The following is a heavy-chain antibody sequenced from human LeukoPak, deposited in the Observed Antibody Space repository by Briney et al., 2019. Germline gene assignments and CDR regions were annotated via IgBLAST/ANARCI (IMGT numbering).Heavy chain of an antibody. CDR3: ARQWNSGSYPYFDY. V-gene: IGHV4-30-2*01. CDR1: GGSISSGDYS. Sequence: SETLSLTCAVSGGSISSGDYSWSWIRQPPGKGLEWIGYIYHSGSTYYNPSLKSRVTISVDRSKNQFSLKLSSVTAADTAVYYCARQWNSGSYPYFDYWGQGTLVTVSS. J-gene: IGHJ4*02. D-gene: IGHD1-26*01. CDR2: IYHSGST.